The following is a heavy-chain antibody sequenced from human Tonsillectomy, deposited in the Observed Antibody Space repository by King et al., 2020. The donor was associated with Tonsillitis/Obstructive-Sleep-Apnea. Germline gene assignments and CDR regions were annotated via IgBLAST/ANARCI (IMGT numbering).Heavy chain of an antibody. CDR3: AQSGLPFFSTTSCSKAFDI. V-gene: IGHV2-5*02. D-gene: IGHD2-2*01. CDR2: IYWDDDE. Sequence: TLKESGPTLVKPTQTLTLTCTFSGFSLSTSGVGVGWIRQPPGKALEWLALIYWDDDERYSPSLKSRLTITKDTSKNQVVLTMTNMDPVDTATYYCAQSGLPFFSTTSCSKAFDIWGQGKMVTGSS. CDR1: GFSLSTSGVG. J-gene: IGHJ3*02.